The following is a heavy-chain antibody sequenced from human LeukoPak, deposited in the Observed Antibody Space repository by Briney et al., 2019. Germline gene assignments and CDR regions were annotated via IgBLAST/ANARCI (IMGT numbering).Heavy chain of an antibody. V-gene: IGHV3-23*01. Sequence: GGSLRLSCAASGFTFSSSAMSWVRQAPGKGLEWVSAISNNGGYTYYADSVQGRFTISRDNSKSTLCLQMNSLRAEDTAVYYCANKLGYCSDVSCYFPDWGQGTLVTGSS. CDR2: ISNNGGYT. CDR3: ANKLGYCSDVSCYFPD. D-gene: IGHD2-15*01. CDR1: GFTFSSSA. J-gene: IGHJ4*02.